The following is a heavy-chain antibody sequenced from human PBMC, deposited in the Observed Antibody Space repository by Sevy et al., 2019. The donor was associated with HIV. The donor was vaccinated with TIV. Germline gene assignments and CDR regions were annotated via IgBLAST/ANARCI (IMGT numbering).Heavy chain of an antibody. V-gene: IGHV3-23*01. CDR1: GFTFSSNA. CDR3: VKGARYTIPNDAFDI. CDR2: ISGGGGDT. D-gene: IGHD2-2*02. J-gene: IGHJ3*02. Sequence: GGSLRLSCEASGFTFSSNAMSWVRQAPGKGLEWVSGISGGGGDTFYADSVKGRFTISRDNSKNTLFLQINSLRAKDTALYYCVKGARYTIPNDAFDIWGQGTMVTVSS.